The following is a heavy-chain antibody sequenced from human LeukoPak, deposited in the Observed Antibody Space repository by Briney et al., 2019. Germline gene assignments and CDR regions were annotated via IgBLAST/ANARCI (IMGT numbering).Heavy chain of an antibody. CDR1: GFTFSSYA. Sequence: GRSLRLSCAASGFTFSSYAMHWVRQAPGKGLEWVALISYDGSNKYYADSVKDRFIISRDNSKNTLYLQMNSLRAEDTAVYYCARAGGSTVSHSDYWGQGTLVTVSS. V-gene: IGHV3-30-3*01. J-gene: IGHJ4*02. CDR2: ISYDGSNK. D-gene: IGHD4-17*01. CDR3: ARAGGSTVSHSDY.